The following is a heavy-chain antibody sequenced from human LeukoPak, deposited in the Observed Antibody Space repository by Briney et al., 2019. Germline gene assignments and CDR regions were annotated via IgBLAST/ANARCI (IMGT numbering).Heavy chain of an antibody. CDR1: GGTFSSYA. CDR3: ARVARYSSSSFDY. D-gene: IGHD6-6*01. Sequence: SVKVSCKASGGTFSSYAIRWVRQAPGQGLVWVGGIIPIFGTANYAQKFQGRVTITTDESTSTAYMELSSLRSEDTAVYYCARVARYSSSSFDYWGQGTLVTVSS. V-gene: IGHV1-69*05. CDR2: IIPIFGTA. J-gene: IGHJ4*02.